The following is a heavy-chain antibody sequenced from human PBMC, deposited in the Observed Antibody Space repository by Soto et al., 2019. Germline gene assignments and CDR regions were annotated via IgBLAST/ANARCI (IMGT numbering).Heavy chain of an antibody. CDR3: ARTPRLLDS. CDR1: GFSFSDSW. CDR2: ISADGSEK. Sequence: XASLGLSCAASGFSFSDSWMNWVRQAPGKGLEWVAYISADGSEKNHVDSVKGRFTISRDNAKNSLYLQMNSLRAEDTAVYYWARTPRLLDSWGQGTLVTVSS. J-gene: IGHJ4*02. D-gene: IGHD6-6*01. V-gene: IGHV3-7*01.